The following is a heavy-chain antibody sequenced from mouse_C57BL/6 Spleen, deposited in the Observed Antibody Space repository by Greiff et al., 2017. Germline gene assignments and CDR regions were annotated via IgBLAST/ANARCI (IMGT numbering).Heavy chain of an antibody. Sequence: QVQLQQSGPELVKPGASVKISCKASGYAFSSSWMNWVKQRPGKGLEWIGRIYPGDGDTNYNGKFKGKATLTADKSSSTAYMQLSSLTSEDSAVYFCARKGYSNYDYAMDYWGQGTSVTVSS. D-gene: IGHD2-5*01. CDR2: IYPGDGDT. V-gene: IGHV1-82*01. CDR3: ARKGYSNYDYAMDY. CDR1: GYAFSSSW. J-gene: IGHJ4*01.